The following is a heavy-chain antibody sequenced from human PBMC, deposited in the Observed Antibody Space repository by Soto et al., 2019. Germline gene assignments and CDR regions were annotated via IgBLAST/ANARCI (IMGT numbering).Heavy chain of an antibody. CDR1: GGTFSSYA. V-gene: IGHV1-69*01. Sequence: QVQLGQSGAEVKKPGSSVKVSCKASGGTFSSYAISWVRQAPGQGLEWMGGIIPICGTANYAQKFQGRVKITADESARTAYMELSSLGAEDAAVYYCARGLDDQYYYYGMYVWGQGTTVTVAS. CDR3: ARGLDDQYYYYGMYV. D-gene: IGHD3-16*01. J-gene: IGHJ6*02. CDR2: IIPICGTA.